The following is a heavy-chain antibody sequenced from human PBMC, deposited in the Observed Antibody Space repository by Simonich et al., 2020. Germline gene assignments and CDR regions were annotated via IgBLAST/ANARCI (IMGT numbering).Heavy chain of an antibody. CDR3: ARASRGTWWYYYFDY. CDR2: NSAYNGNT. CDR1: GYTFTSYG. V-gene: IGHV1-18*01. D-gene: IGHD2-15*01. Sequence: QVQLVQSGAEVKKPGASVKVSCKASGYTFTSYGISWVRQAPGQGLEWMGGNSAYNGNTNCAQKLQGRVTMTTDTATSTAYMELRSLRSDDTAVYYCARASRGTWWYYYFDYWGQGTLVTVSS. J-gene: IGHJ4*02.